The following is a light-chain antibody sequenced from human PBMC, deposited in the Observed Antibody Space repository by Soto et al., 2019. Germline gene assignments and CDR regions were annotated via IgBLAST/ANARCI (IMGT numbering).Light chain of an antibody. CDR1: SSDVGSYNY. J-gene: IGLJ2*01. CDR3: SSYTSSSTGV. Sequence: QSALTKPAYVSGSPGQSITISCTGTSSDVGSYNYVSWYQQHPGKAPKLMIYEVSNRPSGVSNRFSGSKSGNTASLTISGLQAEDESDYYCSSYTSSSTGVFGGVTKLTVL. CDR2: EVS. V-gene: IGLV2-14*01.